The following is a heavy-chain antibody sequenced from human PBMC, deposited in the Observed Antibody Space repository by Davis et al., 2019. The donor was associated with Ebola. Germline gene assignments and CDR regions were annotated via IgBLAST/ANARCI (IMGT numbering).Heavy chain of an antibody. CDR2: ISYDGSNK. CDR1: GFTFSSYA. V-gene: IGHV3-30-3*01. CDR3: ARDLTGGFDY. Sequence: GESLKISCAASGFTFSSYAMHWVRQAPGKGLEWVAVISYDGSNKYYADSVKGRFTISRDNSKNTLYLQMNSLRAEDTAVYYCARDLTGGFDYWGQGTLVTVSS. D-gene: IGHD1-14*01. J-gene: IGHJ4*02.